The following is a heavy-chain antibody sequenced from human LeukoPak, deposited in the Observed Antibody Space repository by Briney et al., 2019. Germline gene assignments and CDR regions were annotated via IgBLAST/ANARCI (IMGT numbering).Heavy chain of an antibody. CDR2: ISSSSSYI. V-gene: IGHV3-21*01. Sequence: GGSLRLSCAASVLTFSSYSMNWVRQAPEKGLEWVSSISSSSSYIYYADSVKGRFTISRDNAKNSLYLQMNSLRAEDTAVYYCARDGPLVGASDYWGQGTLVTVSS. D-gene: IGHD1-26*01. CDR1: VLTFSSYS. CDR3: ARDGPLVGASDY. J-gene: IGHJ4*02.